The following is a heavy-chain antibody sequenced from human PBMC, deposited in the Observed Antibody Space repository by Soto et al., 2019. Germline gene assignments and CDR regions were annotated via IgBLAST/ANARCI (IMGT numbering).Heavy chain of an antibody. V-gene: IGHV3-72*01. CDR3: ARYTGGSYDY. Sequence: EVQLVESGGGLVQPGGSLRLSCAASGFTFSDYYMDWVRQVPGKGLEWIGRTRNKANSYATEYVASVKGRFSISRDDSKDSMYLQMNSLKTEDTAVYYCARYTGGSYDYWGQGALVTVSS. CDR1: GFTFSDYY. J-gene: IGHJ4*02. D-gene: IGHD1-26*01. CDR2: TRNKANSYAT.